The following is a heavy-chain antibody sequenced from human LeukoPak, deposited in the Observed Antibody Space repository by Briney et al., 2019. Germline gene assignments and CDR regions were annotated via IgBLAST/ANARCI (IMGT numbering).Heavy chain of an antibody. CDR3: AKATSSGWYAGDY. CDR1: RFTFSSYA. D-gene: IGHD6-19*01. V-gene: IGHV3-23*01. CDR2: VSIGRST. Sequence: GGSLRLSCAASRFTFSSYAMSWVRQAPGEGLEWVSSVSIGRSTYYADSVKGRFTISRDNSKSTLYLQMNSLRAEDTAVYYCAKATSSGWYAGDYWGQGTLVTVSS. J-gene: IGHJ4*02.